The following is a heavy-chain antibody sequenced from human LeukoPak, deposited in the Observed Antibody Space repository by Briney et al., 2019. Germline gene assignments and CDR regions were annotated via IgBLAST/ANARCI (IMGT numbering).Heavy chain of an antibody. D-gene: IGHD1-26*01. CDR3: ASPVAEWELLPFDY. J-gene: IGHJ4*02. Sequence: GGSLRLSCAASGFTFSSYWRHWVRQAPGKGLVWVSRINSDGSSTSYADSVKGRFTISRDNAKNTLYLQMNSLRAEDTAVYYCASPVAEWELLPFDYWGQGTLVTVSS. V-gene: IGHV3-74*01. CDR1: GFTFSSYW. CDR2: INSDGSST.